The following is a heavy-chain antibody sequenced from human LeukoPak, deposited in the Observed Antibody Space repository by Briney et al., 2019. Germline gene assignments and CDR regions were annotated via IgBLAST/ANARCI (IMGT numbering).Heavy chain of an antibody. CDR3: ARPPYYYDSSGYIAHPCYFDY. Sequence: GASVKVSCKASGYTFTSYDINWVRQAPGQELGWMGWMNPNSGGTNYAQKFQGRVSMTRDTSISTAYMELSRLRSDDTAVYYCARPPYYYDSSGYIAHPCYFDYWGQGTLVTVSS. CDR1: GYTFTSYD. D-gene: IGHD3-22*01. CDR2: MNPNSGGT. J-gene: IGHJ4*02. V-gene: IGHV1-2*02.